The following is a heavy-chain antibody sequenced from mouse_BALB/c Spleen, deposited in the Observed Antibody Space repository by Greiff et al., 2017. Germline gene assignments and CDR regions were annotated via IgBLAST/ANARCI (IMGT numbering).Heavy chain of an antibody. CDR3: ARWATTVVEGAMDY. Sequence: VQLQQSGAELVKPGASVKLSCKASGYTFTSYDINWVRQRPEQGLEWIGWIFPGDGSTKYNEKFKGMATLTTDKSSSTAYMQLSRLTSEDSAVSFSARWATTVVEGAMDYWGQGTSVTVSS. D-gene: IGHD1-1*01. V-gene: IGHV1S56*01. J-gene: IGHJ4*01. CDR2: IFPGDGST. CDR1: GYTFTSYD.